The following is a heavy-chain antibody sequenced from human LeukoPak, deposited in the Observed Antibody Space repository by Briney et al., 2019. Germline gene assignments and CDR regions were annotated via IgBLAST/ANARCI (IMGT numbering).Heavy chain of an antibody. Sequence: GESLKISCKGSGYRFTSYWIGWVRQLPGKGLEWMGIIYPGDSDTRYSPSFRGQVTISADKSISTAYLQWSSLKASDTAMYYCARQRGGGSYSRDAFDIWGQGTMVTVSS. V-gene: IGHV5-51*01. J-gene: IGHJ3*02. D-gene: IGHD1-26*01. CDR3: ARQRGGGSYSRDAFDI. CDR1: GYRFTSYW. CDR2: IYPGDSDT.